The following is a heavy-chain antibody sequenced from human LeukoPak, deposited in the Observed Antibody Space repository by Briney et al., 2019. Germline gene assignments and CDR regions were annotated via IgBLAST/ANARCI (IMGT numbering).Heavy chain of an antibody. CDR2: IWYDGSNK. CDR3: ASRGTAGSGWYDY. J-gene: IGHJ4*02. Sequence: PGGSLRLSCAASGFTFSSYGMHWVRQAPGKGLEWVAVIWYDGSNKYYADSVKGRFTISRDNSKNTLYLQMNSLRAEDTAVYYCASRGTAGSGWYDYWGQGTLVTVSS. V-gene: IGHV3-33*01. D-gene: IGHD6-19*01. CDR1: GFTFSSYG.